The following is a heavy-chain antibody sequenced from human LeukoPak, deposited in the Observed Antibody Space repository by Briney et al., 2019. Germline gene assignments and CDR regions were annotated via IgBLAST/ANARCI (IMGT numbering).Heavy chain of an antibody. D-gene: IGHD2-15*01. CDR3: ARGRGSRGAWIRYASYYFDY. CDR2: IYTSGST. CDR1: GGSISSGSYY. J-gene: IGHJ4*02. V-gene: IGHV4-61*02. Sequence: SQTLSLTCTVSGGSISSGSYYWSWIRQPAGKGLEWIGRIYTSGSTNYNPSLKSRVTISVDTSKNQFSLKLSSVTAADTAVYYCARGRGSRGAWIRYASYYFDYWGQGTLVTVSS.